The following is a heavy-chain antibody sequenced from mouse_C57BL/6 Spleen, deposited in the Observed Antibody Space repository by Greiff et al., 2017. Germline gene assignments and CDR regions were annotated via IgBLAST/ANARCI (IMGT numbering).Heavy chain of an antibody. CDR1: GFSLTSYG. J-gene: IGHJ2*01. V-gene: IGHV2-5*01. CDR2: IWRGGST. D-gene: IGHD3-2*02. CDR3: AKNEGSSGPFDY. Sequence: QVQLQQSGPGLVQPSQSLSITCTVSGFSLTSYGVHWVRQSPGKGLGWLGVIWRGGSTDYNAAFMSRLSITKDNSKSQVFFKMNSLHADDTAIYYCAKNEGSSGPFDYWGQGTTHTVSS.